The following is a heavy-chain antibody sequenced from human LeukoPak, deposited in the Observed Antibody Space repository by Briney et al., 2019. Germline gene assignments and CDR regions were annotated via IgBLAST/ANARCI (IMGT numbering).Heavy chain of an antibody. CDR3: ARQRQFDILTGCFVY. Sequence: SQTLSLTCAVSGGSISSGGYYWSWIRQHPGKDLEWDGYIYYSGSTYSNPSLKSRVTISVDTSKNHFSLKLISVTATATAVYSCARQRQFDILTGCFVYWGQGTLVTVSS. J-gene: IGHJ4*02. D-gene: IGHD3-9*01. V-gene: IGHV4-31*11. CDR2: IYYSGST. CDR1: GGSISSGGYY.